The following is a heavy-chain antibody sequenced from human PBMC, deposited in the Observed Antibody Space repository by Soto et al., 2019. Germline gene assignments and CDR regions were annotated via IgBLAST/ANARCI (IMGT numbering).Heavy chain of an antibody. D-gene: IGHD3-10*01. V-gene: IGHV3-48*01. CDR2: ISSTGSTT. CDR3: ARAPGNYYDSGSPYWYFDL. J-gene: IGHJ2*01. CDR1: GFIFSSYT. Sequence: EVQLVESGGGLVQPGESLRLSCVGSGFIFSSYTLNWVRRAPGKGLEWISYISSTGSTTYYADSVRGRFTISRDNAKSSVFLQMNSLRVEDTAVYYCARAPGNYYDSGSPYWYFDLWGRGTLATVSS.